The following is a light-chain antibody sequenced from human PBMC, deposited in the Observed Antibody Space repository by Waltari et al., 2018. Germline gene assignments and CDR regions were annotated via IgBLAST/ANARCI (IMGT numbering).Light chain of an antibody. CDR1: QSVTNN. CDR2: DAS. V-gene: IGKV3-15*01. Sequence: ILMTQSPATLSVSPGERATLSCRASQSVTNNLAWYPQQPGQAPRLLIYDASSRATGIPARFSGSGSGTEFTLTVSSLQSEDFAVYYCQQYHNWPLSFGGGTKVEIK. J-gene: IGKJ4*01. CDR3: QQYHNWPLS.